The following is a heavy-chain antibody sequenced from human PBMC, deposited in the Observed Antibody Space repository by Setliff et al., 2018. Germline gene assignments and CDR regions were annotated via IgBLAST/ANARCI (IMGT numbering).Heavy chain of an antibody. D-gene: IGHD3-10*01. J-gene: IGHJ4*02. Sequence: GESLKISCKGSGYDFSTYWIGWVRQMPGKGLEWMGIIYPGDSDTRYGPSFQGQVTISADKSINTAYLQWVGLKASDTAMYYCAVLQVPLAAPAHFEFWGQGTPVTVSS. V-gene: IGHV5-51*01. CDR1: GYDFSTYW. CDR2: IYPGDSDT. CDR3: AVLQVPLAAPAHFEF.